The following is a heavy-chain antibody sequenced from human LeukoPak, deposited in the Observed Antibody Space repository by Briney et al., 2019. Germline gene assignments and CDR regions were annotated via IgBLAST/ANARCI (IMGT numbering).Heavy chain of an antibody. CDR3: ARGESTQVGFGYDFWSGPDY. V-gene: IGHV1-18*01. CDR2: ISAYNGNT. J-gene: IGHJ4*02. CDR1: GYTFTSYG. D-gene: IGHD3-3*01. Sequence: GASVKVSCKASGYTFTSYGISWVRQAPGQGLEWMGWISAYNGNTNYAQKLQGRVTMTTDTSTSTAYMELRSLRSDDTAVYYCARGESTQVGFGYDFWSGPDYWGQGTLVTVSS.